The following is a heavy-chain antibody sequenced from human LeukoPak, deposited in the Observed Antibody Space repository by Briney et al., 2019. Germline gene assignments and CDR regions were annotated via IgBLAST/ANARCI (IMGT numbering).Heavy chain of an antibody. J-gene: IGHJ3*02. CDR3: ARGGIITSYAFEI. CDR2: ISSSTRYI. Sequence: PGGSLRLSCADSGFTFSNYIINWVRQAPGQGLEWVSSISSSTRYIYYADSVKGRFTISRDNAKNSLYLQMNSLRAEDTAVYYCARGGIITSYAFEIWGQGTMVTVSS. CDR1: GFTFSNYI. V-gene: IGHV3-21*01. D-gene: IGHD1-26*01.